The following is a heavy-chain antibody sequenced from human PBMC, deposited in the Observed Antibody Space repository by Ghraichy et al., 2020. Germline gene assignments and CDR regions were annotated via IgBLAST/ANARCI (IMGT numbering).Heavy chain of an antibody. CDR1: GFTFSAYW. D-gene: IGHD3-22*01. V-gene: IGHV3-7*03. Sequence: LNISCAASGFTFSAYWMSWVRQAPGQGLEWVANIKQDGGEKYYVDSVEGRFTISRDNAKDSLYLQMNSLRAEDTAVYYCARDVSYYYDVSGYPDFWGQGTLVTVSS. CDR3: ARDVSYYYDVSGYPDF. CDR2: IKQDGGEK. J-gene: IGHJ4*02.